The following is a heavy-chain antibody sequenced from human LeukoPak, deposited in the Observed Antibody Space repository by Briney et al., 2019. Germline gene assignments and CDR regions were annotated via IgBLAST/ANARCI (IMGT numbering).Heavy chain of an antibody. J-gene: IGHJ4*02. Sequence: ASVKVSCTASGYTFISYGITWVRQAPRQGLEWLGWISAYNGNIDYAQKLQGRVTLTTDTSTSTAYMEVRSLRSDDTAVYYCASMSGYYPSYYFDYWGQGTLVTVSS. CDR3: ASMSGYYPSYYFDY. CDR2: ISAYNGNI. CDR1: GYTFISYG. D-gene: IGHD3-3*01. V-gene: IGHV1-18*01.